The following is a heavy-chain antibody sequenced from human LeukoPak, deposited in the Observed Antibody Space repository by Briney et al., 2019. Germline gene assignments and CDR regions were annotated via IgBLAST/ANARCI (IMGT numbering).Heavy chain of an antibody. J-gene: IGHJ4*02. Sequence: PSETLSLTCTVSGGSISSYYWSWIRQPAGKGREWIGRIYTSGSTNYNPSLKSRVTMSVDTSKNQFSLKLSSVTAADTAVYYCARSLWFGELRYFDYWGQGTLVTVSS. CDR3: ARSLWFGELRYFDY. D-gene: IGHD3-10*01. CDR1: GGSISSYY. V-gene: IGHV4-4*07. CDR2: IYTSGST.